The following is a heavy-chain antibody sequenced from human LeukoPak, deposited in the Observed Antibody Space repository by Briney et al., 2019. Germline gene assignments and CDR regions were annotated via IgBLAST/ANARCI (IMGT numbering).Heavy chain of an antibody. CDR2: ISSSSSTI. CDR1: GFTFSNYN. V-gene: IGHV3-48*01. J-gene: IGHJ4*02. Sequence: GGSLRLSCAASGFTFSNYNMNWIRQAPGKGLEWVSYISSSSSTIYYADSVKGRFTISRDNAKNSLYLQMNSLRAEDTAVYYCARGGGDDSSRRLDYWGQGTLVTVSS. D-gene: IGHD3-22*01. CDR3: ARGGGDDSSRRLDY.